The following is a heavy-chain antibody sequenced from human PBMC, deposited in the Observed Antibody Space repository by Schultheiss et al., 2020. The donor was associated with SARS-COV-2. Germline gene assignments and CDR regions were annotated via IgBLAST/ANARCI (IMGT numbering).Heavy chain of an antibody. D-gene: IGHD3-16*01. Sequence: GGSLRLSCAASGFTFSSYAMHWVRQAPGKGLEWVAVISYDGSNKYYAYSVKGRFTISRDNSKNTLYLQMNSLRAEDTAVYYCARGLVPANGDSLDYWGQGTRFTVSS. V-gene: IGHV3-30*01. J-gene: IGHJ4*02. CDR1: GFTFSSYA. CDR3: ARGLVPANGDSLDY. CDR2: ISYDGSNK.